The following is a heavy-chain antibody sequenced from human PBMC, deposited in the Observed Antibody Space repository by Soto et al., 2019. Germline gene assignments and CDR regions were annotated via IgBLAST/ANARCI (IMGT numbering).Heavy chain of an antibody. CDR1: GFIVSSNQ. Sequence: LRLSCVASGFIVSSNQMSWVRQAPGKGLEWVSVIYSGHTTYYADSVEGRFTISRDDSKNTLYLQMNSLRVEDTAVYYCVRGPSDHKLRLVEWPYGDYWGQGALVTVSS. CDR2: IYSGHTT. V-gene: IGHV3-53*01. CDR3: VRGPSDHKLRLVEWPYGDY. D-gene: IGHD3-3*01. J-gene: IGHJ4*02.